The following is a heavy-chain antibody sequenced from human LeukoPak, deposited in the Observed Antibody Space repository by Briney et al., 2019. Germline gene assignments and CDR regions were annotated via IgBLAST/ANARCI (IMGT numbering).Heavy chain of an antibody. J-gene: IGHJ6*03. CDR3: ARAWGSKGDYYYYMDV. V-gene: IGHV1-8*03. D-gene: IGHD7-27*01. CDR1: GYTFTGYY. Sequence: ASVKVSCKASGYTFTGYYMHWVRQATGQGLEWMGLMSPNSGNTGYAQKFQGRVTITRNTSISTAYMELSSLRSGDTAVYYCARAWGSKGDYYYYMDVWGKGTTVTVSS. CDR2: MSPNSGNT.